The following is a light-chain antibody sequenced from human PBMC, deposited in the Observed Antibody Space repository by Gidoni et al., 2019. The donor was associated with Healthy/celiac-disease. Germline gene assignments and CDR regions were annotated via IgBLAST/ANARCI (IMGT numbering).Light chain of an antibody. CDR2: GAS. Sequence: EIVLTQSPGTLSLSPGERATLSCRASQSVSSSYLAWYQQKPGQAPRLLIHGASSRATGIPDRVSGSGSGTDFTLTISRLEPEDFAVYYCQQYGSSTGTFXQXTKLEIK. V-gene: IGKV3-20*01. CDR3: QQYGSSTGT. CDR1: QSVSSSY. J-gene: IGKJ2*01.